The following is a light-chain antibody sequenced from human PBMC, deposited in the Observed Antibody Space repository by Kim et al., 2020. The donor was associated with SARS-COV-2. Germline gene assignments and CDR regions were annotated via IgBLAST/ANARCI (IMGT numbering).Light chain of an antibody. CDR2: GAS. Sequence: EIVLTQSPGTLSLSPGERATLSCRASQSVSSSYLDWCQQKPGQAPRLLIHGASSRATGIPDRFRGSGSGTDFSLTISRLEPEDFAVYYCQQYGSSPRTFGQGTKLEI. CDR3: QQYGSSPRT. CDR1: QSVSSSY. V-gene: IGKV3-20*01. J-gene: IGKJ2*01.